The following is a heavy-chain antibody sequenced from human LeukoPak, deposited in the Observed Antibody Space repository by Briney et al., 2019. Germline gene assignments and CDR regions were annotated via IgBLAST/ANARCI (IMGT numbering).Heavy chain of an antibody. V-gene: IGHV3-7*05. J-gene: IGHJ5*02. CDR2: IKEDGSEE. CDR1: GFTFSGSW. Sequence: GGSLRLSCAATGFTFSGSWMSWVRQAPGIGLGWVANIKEDGSEENYVESVKGRFTISRDNAKNSLYLQMNSLRAEDTAVYYCAREVGFCSGGDCYFWLDPWGQGTLVTVSS. D-gene: IGHD2-15*01. CDR3: AREVGFCSGGDCYFWLDP.